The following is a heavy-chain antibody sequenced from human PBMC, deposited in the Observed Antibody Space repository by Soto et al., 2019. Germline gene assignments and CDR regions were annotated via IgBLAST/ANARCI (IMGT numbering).Heavy chain of an antibody. CDR3: ARPSSSSDYYYYYYGMDV. CDR2: ISYDGSNK. CDR1: GFTFSSYA. J-gene: IGHJ6*02. D-gene: IGHD6-6*01. V-gene: IGHV3-30-3*01. Sequence: LRLSCAASGFTFSSYAMRWVRQAPGKGLEWVAVISYDGSNKYYADSVKGRFTISRDNSKNTLYLQMNSLRAEDTAVYYCARPSSSSDYYYYYYGMDVWGQGTTVTVSS.